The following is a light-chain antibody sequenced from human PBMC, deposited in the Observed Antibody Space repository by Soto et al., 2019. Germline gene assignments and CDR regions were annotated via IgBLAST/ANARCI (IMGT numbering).Light chain of an antibody. Sequence: QSALTQPASVSGSPGQSITISCTGTSSDVGAYNYVSWYQQHPGKVPKLMIYDVSDRPSGVSNRFSGSKSGNTASLTISGLQAEDEADYYCSSFTRSNSYVFGTATKLTVL. V-gene: IGLV2-14*03. CDR1: SSDVGAYNY. J-gene: IGLJ1*01. CDR2: DVS. CDR3: SSFTRSNSYV.